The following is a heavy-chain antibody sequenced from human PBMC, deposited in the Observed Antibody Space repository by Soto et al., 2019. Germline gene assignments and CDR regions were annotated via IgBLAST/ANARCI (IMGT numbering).Heavy chain of an antibody. J-gene: IGHJ5*02. D-gene: IGHD6-13*01. V-gene: IGHV3-23*01. CDR1: GFTFSSYA. Sequence: EVQLLESGGGLVQPGGSLRLSCAASGFTFSSYAMSWVRQAPGKGLEWVSAISGSGGSTYYADCVKGRFTISRDNSKNTPYLQMNSLRAEDTAVYYCANWYSSSQNWFDPWGQGTLVTVSS. CDR3: ANWYSSSQNWFDP. CDR2: ISGSGGST.